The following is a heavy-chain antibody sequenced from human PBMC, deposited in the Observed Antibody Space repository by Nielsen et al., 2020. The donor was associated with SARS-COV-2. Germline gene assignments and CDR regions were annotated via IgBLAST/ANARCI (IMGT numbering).Heavy chain of an antibody. CDR2: IKSKTDGGTT. CDR3: TTDHWGYFDY. D-gene: IGHD7-27*01. Sequence: GESLKISCAASGFTFSNAWMSWVRQAPGKGLEWVGRIKSKTDGGTTDYAAPVKGRFTISRDDSKNTLYLQMNSLKTEDTAGYYCTTDHWGYFDYWGQGTLVTVSS. J-gene: IGHJ4*02. V-gene: IGHV3-15*01. CDR1: GFTFSNAW.